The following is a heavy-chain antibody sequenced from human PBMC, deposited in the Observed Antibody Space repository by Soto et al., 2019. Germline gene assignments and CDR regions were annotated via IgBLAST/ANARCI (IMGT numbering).Heavy chain of an antibody. CDR1: GGTFSSYV. D-gene: IGHD6-13*01. CDR3: SYSSSSLGFYF. V-gene: IGHV1-69*01. CDR2: IIPMFEKT. Sequence: QVQLVQSGAEVKKPGSSVKVSCKASGGTFSSYVISWVRQAPGQGLEWMGGIIPMFEKTTYSQRFQGRVTITADESTSTAYMELSSLRSENTAFYFCSYSSSSLGFYFWGQGTLVTVSS. J-gene: IGHJ1*01.